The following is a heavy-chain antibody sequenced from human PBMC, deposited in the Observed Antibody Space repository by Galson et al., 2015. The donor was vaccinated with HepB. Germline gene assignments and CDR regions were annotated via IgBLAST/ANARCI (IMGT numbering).Heavy chain of an antibody. J-gene: IGHJ3*02. V-gene: IGHV1-2*02. Sequence: SVKVSCKASGYTFSGYYMHWVRQAPGQGLEWMGWINPISGVTNYIRKFRGRVTMTTDTSISTAYMEVSRLRSDDTAMYYCARAVYSSTWYDAFDIWGQGTMVTVSS. CDR1: GYTFSGYY. CDR2: INPISGVT. CDR3: ARAVYSSTWYDAFDI. D-gene: IGHD6-13*01.